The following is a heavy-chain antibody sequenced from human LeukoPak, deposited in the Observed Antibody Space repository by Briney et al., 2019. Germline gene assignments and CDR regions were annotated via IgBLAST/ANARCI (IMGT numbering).Heavy chain of an antibody. CDR3: ARVTGYLVGATVYYYYGMDV. CDR2: IYHSGST. J-gene: IGHJ6*02. Sequence: PSQTLSLTCTVSGGSISSGGYYWSWIRQPPGKGLEWIGYIYHSGSTYYNPSLKSRVTISLDTSKNQFSLKLKSVTAADTAVYYCARVTGYLVGATVYYYYGMDVWGRGTTVTVSS. CDR1: GGSISSGGYY. V-gene: IGHV4-30-2*01. D-gene: IGHD1-26*01.